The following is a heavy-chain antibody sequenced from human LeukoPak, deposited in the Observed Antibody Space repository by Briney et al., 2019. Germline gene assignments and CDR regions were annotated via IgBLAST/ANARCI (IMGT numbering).Heavy chain of an antibody. CDR1: GGSISSSSYY. CDR3: ARDSQLFYFQH. J-gene: IGHJ1*01. V-gene: IGHV4-39*07. Sequence: PSETLSLTCTVSGGSISSSSYYWGWIRQPPGKGLEWIGSIYYSGSTYYNPSLKSRVTISVDTSKNQFSLKLSSVTAADTAVYYCARDSQLFYFQHWGQGTLVTVSS. D-gene: IGHD2-2*01. CDR2: IYYSGST.